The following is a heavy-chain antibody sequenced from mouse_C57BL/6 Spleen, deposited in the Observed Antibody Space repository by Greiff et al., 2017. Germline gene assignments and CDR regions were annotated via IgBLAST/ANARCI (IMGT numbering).Heavy chain of an antibody. D-gene: IGHD4-1*01. J-gene: IGHJ2*01. CDR1: GYAFSSYW. CDR2: IYPGDGDT. Sequence: VKLQQSGAELVKPGASVKISCKASGYAFSSYWMNWVKQRPGKGLEWIGQIYPGDGDTNYNGKFKGKATLTADKSSSTAYMQLSRLTSEDSAVYFCARLGPNYFDYWGQGTTLTVSS. V-gene: IGHV1-80*01. CDR3: ARLGPNYFDY.